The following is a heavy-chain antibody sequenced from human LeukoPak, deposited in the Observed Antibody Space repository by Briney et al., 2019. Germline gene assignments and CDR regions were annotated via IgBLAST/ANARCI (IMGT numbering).Heavy chain of an antibody. CDR1: GFSFSAYW. Sequence: GGSLRLSCAASGFSFSAYWMTWLRQAPGTGLEWVANINPAGTETYYVAPVKGRFTISRDNAKNLLYLQMNSLRAEDTAVYYCARFGYVAAVDLWGQGTLVTVSS. V-gene: IGHV3-7*01. D-gene: IGHD2-15*01. CDR3: ARFGYVAAVDL. J-gene: IGHJ4*02. CDR2: INPAGTET.